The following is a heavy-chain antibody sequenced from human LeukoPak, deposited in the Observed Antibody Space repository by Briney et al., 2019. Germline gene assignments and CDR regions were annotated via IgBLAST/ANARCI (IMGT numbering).Heavy chain of an antibody. CDR3: LRMGSSAYALI. D-gene: IGHD3-22*01. V-gene: IGHV3-74*01. Sequence: GGSPRLSCAASGFTFSNYWMHWVRQAPGKGLVWVSRISSDGSSTSYADSVKGRFTVSRDNAKNTLYLQMNSLRAEDTAVYYCLRMGSSAYALIWGQGTLVTVSS. J-gene: IGHJ4*02. CDR1: GFTFSNYW. CDR2: ISSDGSST.